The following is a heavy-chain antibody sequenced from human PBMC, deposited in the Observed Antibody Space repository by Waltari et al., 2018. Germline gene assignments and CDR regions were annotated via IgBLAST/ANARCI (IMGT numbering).Heavy chain of an antibody. D-gene: IGHD1-26*01. Sequence: EVQLVQSGAEVKKPGATVKISCRVSGYTFTDYYMHWGQPAPGKGLEWMGLVDPEDGETIYAEKFQGRVTITADTSTDTAYMELSSLRSEDTAVYYCATFLDILRSDWFDPWGQGTLVTVSS. J-gene: IGHJ5*02. V-gene: IGHV1-69-2*01. CDR3: ATFLDILRSDWFDP. CDR1: GYTFTDYY. CDR2: VDPEDGET.